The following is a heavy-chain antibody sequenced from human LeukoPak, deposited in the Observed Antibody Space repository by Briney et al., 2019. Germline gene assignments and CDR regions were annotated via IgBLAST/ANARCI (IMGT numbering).Heavy chain of an antibody. J-gene: IGHJ4*02. Sequence: GGSLRLSCAGSGFTFSNAWLNWVRQAPGKGLEGVGRIKGKYHEGTTAYAAPVKGRFTISRDDSKDMVYLQMNSLKIEDTAVYYCSPGGAQIDYWGQGTLVTVSS. V-gene: IGHV3-15*01. CDR2: IKGKYHEGTT. CDR3: SPGGAQIDY. D-gene: IGHD4/OR15-4a*01. CDR1: GFTFSNAW.